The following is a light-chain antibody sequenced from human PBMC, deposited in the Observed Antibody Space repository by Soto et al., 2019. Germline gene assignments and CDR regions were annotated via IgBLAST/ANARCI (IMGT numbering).Light chain of an antibody. CDR1: QSVSSSY. J-gene: IGKJ5*01. CDR2: RTS. Sequence: EIVLTQSPGTLSLSPGERATLSCRASQSVSSSYLAWYQQKPGQAPRLLIYRTSNRATGIPARFSGSGSGTDFTLTISSLEPEDFAVYYCQQRSNWPLTFGQGTRLEIK. V-gene: IGKV3D-20*02. CDR3: QQRSNWPLT.